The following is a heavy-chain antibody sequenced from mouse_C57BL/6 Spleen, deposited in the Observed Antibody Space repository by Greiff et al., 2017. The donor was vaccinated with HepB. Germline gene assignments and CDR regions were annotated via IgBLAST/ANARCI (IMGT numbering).Heavy chain of an antibody. V-gene: IGHV5-4*01. CDR2: ISDGGSYT. CDR1: GFTFSSYA. Sequence: EVQRVESGGGLVKPGGSLKLSCAASGFTFSSYAMSWVRQTPEKRLEWVATISDGGSYTYYPDNVKGRFTISRDNAKNNLYLQMSHLKSEDTAMYYCARDEGMTAQAAWFAYWGQGTLVTVSA. J-gene: IGHJ3*01. D-gene: IGHD3-2*02. CDR3: ARDEGMTAQAAWFAY.